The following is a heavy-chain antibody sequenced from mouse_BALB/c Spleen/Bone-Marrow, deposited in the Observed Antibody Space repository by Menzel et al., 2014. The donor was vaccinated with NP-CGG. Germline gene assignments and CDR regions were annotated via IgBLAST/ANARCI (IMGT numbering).Heavy chain of an antibody. D-gene: IGHD2-4*01. CDR1: GFTFSSFG. Sequence: EVQLQQSGGGLVQPGGSRKLSCAASGFTFSSFGMHWVRQAPEKGLEWVAYISNGSSPIYYADTVKGRFTISRDNPKNXLFLQMTSLRSEDTAMYYCARKGAMITHYYAMDYWGQGTSVTVSS. CDR2: ISNGSSPI. CDR3: ARKGAMITHYYAMDY. J-gene: IGHJ4*01. V-gene: IGHV5-17*02.